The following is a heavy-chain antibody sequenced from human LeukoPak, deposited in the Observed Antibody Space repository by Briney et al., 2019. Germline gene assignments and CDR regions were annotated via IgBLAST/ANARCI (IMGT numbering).Heavy chain of an antibody. CDR2: FKTKYNQV. Sequence: GGSLRLSCVASGFTFSDYAMNWVRQAPGKGLEWVSTFKTKYNQVYYAESVRGRFTISTDNSKNTVYLQMNSLRAEDTALYYCARSVPDYTRFDHWGQGALVTVSS. CDR1: GFTFSDYA. D-gene: IGHD4-11*01. CDR3: ARSVPDYTRFDH. V-gene: IGHV3-23*05. J-gene: IGHJ4*02.